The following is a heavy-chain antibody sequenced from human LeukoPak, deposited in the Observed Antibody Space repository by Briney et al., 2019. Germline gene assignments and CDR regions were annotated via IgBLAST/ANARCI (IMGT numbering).Heavy chain of an antibody. CDR3: ARHMATPGTRGFDS. Sequence: SGTLSLTCAVSGGSISSANWWGWVRQPPGKGLEWIGEIYLGGKTNYNPSLKSRVTISIDTSKNQFSLKLISVTAADTALYYCARHMATPGTRGFDSWGQGTLVTVSS. D-gene: IGHD5-24*01. CDR2: IYLGGKT. J-gene: IGHJ4*02. CDR1: GGSISSANW. V-gene: IGHV4-4*02.